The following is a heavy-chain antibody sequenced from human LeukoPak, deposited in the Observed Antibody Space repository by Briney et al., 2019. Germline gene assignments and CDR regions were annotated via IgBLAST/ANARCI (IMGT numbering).Heavy chain of an antibody. CDR1: GFTFSDQY. CDR3: ARDLWGGSND. J-gene: IGHJ4*02. CDR2: IRNKANSYIT. D-gene: IGHD3-16*01. V-gene: IGHV3-72*01. Sequence: GGSLRLSCAASGFTFSDQYMDWVRQAPGKGLEWVGRIRNKANSYITEYAASVKGRFTISRDDSKNPLFLQMNSLKTEDTAVYYCARDLWGGSNDWGQGTLVTVSS.